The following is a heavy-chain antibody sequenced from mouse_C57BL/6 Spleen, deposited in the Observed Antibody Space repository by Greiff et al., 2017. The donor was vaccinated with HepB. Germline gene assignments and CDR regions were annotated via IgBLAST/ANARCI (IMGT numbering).Heavy chain of an antibody. CDR1: GYSITSGYY. CDR2: ISYDGSN. J-gene: IGHJ2*01. V-gene: IGHV3-6*01. D-gene: IGHD1-1*01. Sequence: EVQLQESGPGLVKPSQSLSLTCSVTGYSITSGYYWNWIRQFPGNKLEWMGYISYDGSNNYNPSLKNRIAITPDTSKNQFFLKLNSVTTEDTATYYCARGVTVLDYYFDYWGQSTTLTVSS. CDR3: ARGVTVLDYYFDY.